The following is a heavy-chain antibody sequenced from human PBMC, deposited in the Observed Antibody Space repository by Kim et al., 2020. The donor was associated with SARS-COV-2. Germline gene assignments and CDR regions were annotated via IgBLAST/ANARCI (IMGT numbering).Heavy chain of an antibody. Sequence: GGSLRLSCAASGFTFDDYAMHWVRQAPGKGLEWVSGISWNSGSIGYADSVKGRFTISRDNAKNSLYLQMNSLRAEDTALYYCAKGSPSWELYYYYGMDVWGQGTTVTVSS. CDR2: ISWNSGSI. D-gene: IGHD1-26*01. V-gene: IGHV3-9*01. CDR3: AKGSPSWELYYYYGMDV. J-gene: IGHJ6*02. CDR1: GFTFDDYA.